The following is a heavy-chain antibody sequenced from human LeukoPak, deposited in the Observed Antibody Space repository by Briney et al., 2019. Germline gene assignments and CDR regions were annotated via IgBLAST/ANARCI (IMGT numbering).Heavy chain of an antibody. CDR1: GGSISSSSYY. CDR2: IYYSGST. CDR3: ARDRRSPAYLSSYYSDY. V-gene: IGHV4-39*07. Sequence: SETLSLTWTVSGGSISSSSYYWGWIRRPPGKGLEWIGSIYYSGSTYYNPSLKSRVTISVDTSENQFSLKLSSVTAADTAVYYCARDRRSPAYLSSYYSDYWGQGTLVTVSS. J-gene: IGHJ4*02. D-gene: IGHD2/OR15-2a*01.